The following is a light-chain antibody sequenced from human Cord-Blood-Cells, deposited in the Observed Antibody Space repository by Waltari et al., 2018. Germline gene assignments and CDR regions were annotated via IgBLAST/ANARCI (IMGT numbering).Light chain of an antibody. J-gene: IGLJ3*02. CDR1: SPNIGAGYD. V-gene: IGLV1-40*01. CDR3: SSYTSSSTWV. Sequence: QSVLTQPPSVSGAPGQRVTISCTGSSPNIGAGYDVHWYQQLPGTAPNLLIYGNSNRPSGVPDRFSGSKSGTSASLAITGLQAEDEADYYCSSYTSSSTWVFGGGTKLTVL. CDR2: GNS.